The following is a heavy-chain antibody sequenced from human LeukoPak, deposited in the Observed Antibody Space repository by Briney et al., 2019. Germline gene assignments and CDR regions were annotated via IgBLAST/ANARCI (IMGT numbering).Heavy chain of an antibody. CDR1: GFTFASSA. Sequence: SVKVSCKASGFTFASSAVQWVRQARGQRLEWIGWIVVGSANTNYAQKFQERVTITRDMSTGTAYMELSSLRSEDTAGYYCAAFDAGDCGGDCPYFSFPWGQGTLVTVSS. V-gene: IGHV1-58*01. CDR2: IVVGSANT. CDR3: AAFDAGDCGGDCPYFSFP. J-gene: IGHJ5*02. D-gene: IGHD2-21*02.